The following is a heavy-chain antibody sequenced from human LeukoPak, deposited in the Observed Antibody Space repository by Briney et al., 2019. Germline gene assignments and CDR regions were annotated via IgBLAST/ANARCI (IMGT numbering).Heavy chain of an antibody. V-gene: IGHV3-66*01. CDR2: TNSGDIT. J-gene: IGHJ4*02. CDR1: GFTVSSNY. D-gene: IGHD4-17*01. CDR3: VPTTVTTSIEY. Sequence: GGSLRLSCAASGFTVSSNYMNWVRQAPGKGLEWVSVTNSGDITYFADSVKGRFTISRDNSKNTLYLQMNRLRVEDTAVYYCVPTTVTTSIEYWGQGTLVTVSS.